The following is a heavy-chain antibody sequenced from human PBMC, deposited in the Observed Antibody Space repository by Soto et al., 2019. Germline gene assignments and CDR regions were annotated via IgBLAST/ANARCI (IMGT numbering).Heavy chain of an antibody. V-gene: IGHV3-23*01. CDR3: AKGMGGESSGWFEY. CDR2: ISGSGNST. J-gene: IGHJ4*02. Sequence: EVQLLESGGGLVRPGGSLRLSCAASGFGVSSYAMSWVRQAPGKGLEWVSVISGSGNSTNYADSVTGRFTISRDKSKNMLYLQMNSLRAEDTAVYYCAKGMGGESSGWFEYWGQGTLVTVSS. CDR1: GFGVSSYA. D-gene: IGHD6-19*01.